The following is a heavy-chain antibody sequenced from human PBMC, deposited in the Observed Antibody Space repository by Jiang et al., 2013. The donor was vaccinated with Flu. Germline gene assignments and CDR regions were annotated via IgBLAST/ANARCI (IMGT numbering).Heavy chain of an antibody. Sequence: VQLLESGGGVVQPGGSLRLSCAASGFTFRTYGMHWVRQAPGKGLEWVAFIDYDGNNKYYEDSVKGRFTISRDNSKNTVSMQMNSLRTEDTAVYYCARDLEPVDTVATTYYYYYYGMGVWGQGTTVTVSS. CDR3: ARDLEPVDTVATTYYYYYYGMGV. CDR2: IDYDGNNK. J-gene: IGHJ6*02. D-gene: IGHD5-12*01. CDR1: GFTFRTYG. V-gene: IGHV3-30*02.